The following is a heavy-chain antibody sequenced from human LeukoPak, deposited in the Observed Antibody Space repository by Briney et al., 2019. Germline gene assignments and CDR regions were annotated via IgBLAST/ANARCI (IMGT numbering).Heavy chain of an antibody. CDR3: ARRRSHDVWSA. V-gene: IGHV4-39*01. CDR2: IYYSGTT. Sequence: PSETLSLTCTVSSGSISSSNYYWGWIRQPPGKGLEWIGSIYYSGTTYYNPSLKSRVTVSVDTSKNRFSLSLTSVSAADTAVYFCARRRSHDVWSAWGQGTLVSVSS. CDR1: SGSISSSNYY. D-gene: IGHD3-3*01. J-gene: IGHJ4*02.